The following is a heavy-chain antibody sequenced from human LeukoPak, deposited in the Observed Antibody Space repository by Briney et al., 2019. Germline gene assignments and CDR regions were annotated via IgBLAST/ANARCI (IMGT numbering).Heavy chain of an antibody. D-gene: IGHD6-13*01. J-gene: IGHJ4*02. V-gene: IGHV3-43*02. CDR3: AKVLGSSSWYSLGY. CDR2: ISGGGGST. Sequence: GGSLRLSCAASGFTLDNYAMHWVRQAPGKGLEWVSLISGGGGSTSYADSVKGRFTISRDNSKGSLYLQMNSLTTEDTALYYCAKVLGSSSWYSLGYWGQGTLVTVSS. CDR1: GFTLDNYA.